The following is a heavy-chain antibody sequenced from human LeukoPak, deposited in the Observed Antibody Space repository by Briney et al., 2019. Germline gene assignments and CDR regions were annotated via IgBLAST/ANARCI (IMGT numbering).Heavy chain of an antibody. V-gene: IGHV3-48*03. D-gene: IGHD3-22*01. CDR3: ARDPYDSSGYRTYYFDY. CDR1: GFTFSSYE. J-gene: IGHJ4*02. Sequence: GGTLRLSCAASGFTFSSYEMNWVRQAPGKGLEWVSYISSSGSTIYYADSVKGRFTISRDNAKNSLYLQMNSLRAEDTALYYCARDPYDSSGYRTYYFDYWGQGTLLTVSS. CDR2: ISSSGSTI.